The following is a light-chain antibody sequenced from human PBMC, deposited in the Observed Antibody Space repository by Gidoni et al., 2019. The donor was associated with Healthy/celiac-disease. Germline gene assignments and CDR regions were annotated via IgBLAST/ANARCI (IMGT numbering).Light chain of an antibody. V-gene: IGKV1-9*01. CDR1: QGISSY. CDR2: AAS. CDR3: QQLNSYAFT. J-gene: IGKJ3*01. Sequence: IQLTQSPSSLSASVGDRVTITCRASQGISSYLAWYQQKPGKAPKLLIYAASILQSGVPSRFSGSGSGTDFTLTISSLQPEDFATYYCQQLNSYAFTFGPGTKVDIK.